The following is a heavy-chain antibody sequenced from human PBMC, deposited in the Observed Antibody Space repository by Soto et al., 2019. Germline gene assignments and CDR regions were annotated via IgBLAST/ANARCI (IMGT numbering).Heavy chain of an antibody. CDR2: IYHSGST. CDR3: GRDGVISAAGRGYYGMDV. V-gene: IGHV4-4*02. J-gene: IGHJ6*02. Sequence: SGTLSLTCAVSGGSISSSNWWSWVRQPPGKGLEWIGEIYHSGSTNYKPSLKSRVTISVDKSKNQFSLKLSSVTAADTAVYYCGRDGVISAAGRGYYGMDVWGQGYTVTFS. D-gene: IGHD6-13*01. CDR1: GGSISSSNW.